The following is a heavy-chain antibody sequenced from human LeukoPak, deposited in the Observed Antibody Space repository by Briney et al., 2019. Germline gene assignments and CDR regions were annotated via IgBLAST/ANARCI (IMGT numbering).Heavy chain of an antibody. Sequence: PGGSLRLSCAASGFTFSTYNMNWVRQAPGKGLEWVSSITSSSSYIYYADSVKGRFTISRDNAKNSLYLQMNSLRAEDTAVYYCAELGITMIGGVWGKGTTVTISS. D-gene: IGHD3-10*02. CDR1: GFTFSTYN. V-gene: IGHV3-21*01. J-gene: IGHJ6*04. CDR2: ITSSSSYI. CDR3: AELGITMIGGV.